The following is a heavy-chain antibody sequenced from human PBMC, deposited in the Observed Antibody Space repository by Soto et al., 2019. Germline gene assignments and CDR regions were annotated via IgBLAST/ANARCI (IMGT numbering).Heavy chain of an antibody. CDR2: ISNTAITD. CDR3: ARDRPEYYDLADY. Sequence: GGSLRLSCVASGFSFSDYSMTWMRQAPGGGLDFVAFISNTAITDYYADSVKGRFTISRDNAKNSLYLQMNSLRAEDTAVYYCARDRPEYYDLADYWGQGTLVTVSS. J-gene: IGHJ4*02. D-gene: IGHD3-3*01. CDR1: GFSFSDYS. V-gene: IGHV3-11*04.